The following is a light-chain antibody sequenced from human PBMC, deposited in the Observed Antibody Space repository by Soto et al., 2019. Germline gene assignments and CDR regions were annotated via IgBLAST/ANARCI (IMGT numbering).Light chain of an antibody. CDR2: EVT. J-gene: IGLJ3*02. V-gene: IGLV2-8*01. CDR1: SSDVGAYDR. Sequence: QSALTQPPSASGSPGQSVAISCTGTSSDVGAYDRVSWYQHYPGKAPKLMIYEVTKRPSGVPDRFSGSKSGNTASLTVSGLQAEDEDNYYCSSYAGGCHRWVFGGGTKLTVL. CDR3: SSYAGGCHRWV.